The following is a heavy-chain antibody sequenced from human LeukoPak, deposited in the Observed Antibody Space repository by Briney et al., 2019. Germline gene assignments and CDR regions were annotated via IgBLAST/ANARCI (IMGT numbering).Heavy chain of an antibody. V-gene: IGHV3-7*01. J-gene: IGHJ6*02. CDR1: GVTLSSYA. CDR3: AREGYDFWSGYPYYGMDV. D-gene: IGHD3-3*01. CDR2: IKQDGSEK. Sequence: GGSLRLSCAASGVTLSSYAMSWARQAPGKGLEWVANIKQDGSEKYYVDSVKGRFTISRDNAKNSLYLQMNSLRAEDTAVYYCAREGYDFWSGYPYYGMDVWGQGTTVTVSS.